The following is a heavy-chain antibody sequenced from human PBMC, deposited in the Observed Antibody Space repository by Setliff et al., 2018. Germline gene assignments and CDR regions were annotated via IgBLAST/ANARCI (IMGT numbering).Heavy chain of an antibody. CDR2: INPASGTT. J-gene: IGHJ4*02. Sequence: ASVKVSCKASGYTFGAHYIHWVRQAPGQGFECMGWINPASGTTQFTDKFQGRTTVTSDTSISTVYMELSGLRRDDTAIYFCARVLAADTYQDYWGQGTLVTSPQ. V-gene: IGHV1-2*02. CDR3: ARVLAADTYQDY. D-gene: IGHD2-21*01. CDR1: GYTFGAHY.